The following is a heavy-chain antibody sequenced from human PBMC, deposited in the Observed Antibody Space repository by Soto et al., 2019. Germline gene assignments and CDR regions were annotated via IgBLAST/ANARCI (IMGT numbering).Heavy chain of an antibody. CDR2: ISVYTGNT. J-gene: IGHJ6*02. CDR1: GYTFTSYG. V-gene: IGHV1-18*04. Sequence: QVQLVQSGGEVTKPGASVKVSCTSSGYTFTSYGVSWVRQAPGQGLEWLGWISVYTGNTKQAQKFQDRVTLTTEASTDTASLELRSLRSDDTAVYYCARDRCTTDKCYTHHFDVWGQGTTVTVSS. D-gene: IGHD2-8*01. CDR3: ARDRCTTDKCYTHHFDV.